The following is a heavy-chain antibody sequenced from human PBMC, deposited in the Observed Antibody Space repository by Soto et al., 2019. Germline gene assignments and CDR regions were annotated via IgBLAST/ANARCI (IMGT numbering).Heavy chain of an antibody. D-gene: IGHD1-20*01. CDR3: AKDLRSRGLNWNYYYGMDF. CDR1: GFTFSSYA. CDR2: ISGSGGRT. J-gene: IGHJ6*02. Sequence: GGSLRLSCAASGFTFSSYAMSWVRQAPGKGLEWVSAISGSGGRTYYADSVKGRFTISRDNSKNALSLKMNSLRVEDTAVYYCAKDLRSRGLNWNYYYGMDFWGQGTTVTVSS. V-gene: IGHV3-23*01.